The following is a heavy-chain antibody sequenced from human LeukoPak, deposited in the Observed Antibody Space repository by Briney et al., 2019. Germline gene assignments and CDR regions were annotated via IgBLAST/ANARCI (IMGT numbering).Heavy chain of an antibody. V-gene: IGHV3-30*18. CDR2: ISYDGGNK. D-gene: IGHD3-10*01. CDR1: GFTFSGYG. J-gene: IGHJ4*02. Sequence: GGSLRLSCAASGFTFSGYGMHWGRQAPGKGLEWGAVISYDGGNKYYADSVKGRFTISRDNSKNTLYLQMNSLRAEDTAVYYCAKGHYGSGSWDYWGQGTMVTVSS. CDR3: AKGHYGSGSWDY.